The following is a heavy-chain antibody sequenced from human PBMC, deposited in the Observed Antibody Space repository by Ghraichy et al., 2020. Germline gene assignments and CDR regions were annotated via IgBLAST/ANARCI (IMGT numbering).Heavy chain of an antibody. J-gene: IGHJ2*01. D-gene: IGHD3-22*01. V-gene: IGHV3-21*01. Sequence: GGSLRLSCSASGFNFTTYSVNWVRQTPGKGLEWISSIRPTGTSMYYADAVKGRFTISRDNAKKSLYLQMNSLRGEDTAVYYCVRDGFYYDNAGYYGLYSFFALWGRGTLVTVST. CDR1: GFNFTTYS. CDR2: IRPTGTSM. CDR3: VRDGFYYDNAGYYGLYSFFAL.